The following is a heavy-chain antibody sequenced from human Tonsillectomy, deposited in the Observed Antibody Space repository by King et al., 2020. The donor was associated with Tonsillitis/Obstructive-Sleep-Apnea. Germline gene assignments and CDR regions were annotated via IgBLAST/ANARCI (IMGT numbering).Heavy chain of an antibody. D-gene: IGHD6-19*01. CDR1: GFTFDDYG. Sequence: VQLVESGGGVVRPGGSLRLSCAASGFTFDDYGMSWVRQAPGKGLEWVSGINWNGGSTGDAESVKGRFTISRDNAKNSLYLQMNSLRAEDTALYYCARARSSGWGDDAFDIWGQGTMVTVSS. CDR2: INWNGGST. CDR3: ARARSSGWGDDAFDI. J-gene: IGHJ3*02. V-gene: IGHV3-20*04.